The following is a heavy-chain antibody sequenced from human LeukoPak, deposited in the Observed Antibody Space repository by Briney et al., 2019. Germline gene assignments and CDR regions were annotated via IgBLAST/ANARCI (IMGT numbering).Heavy chain of an antibody. D-gene: IGHD3-9*01. CDR3: AKALYYDILTGYYLFDY. V-gene: IGHV3-23*01. CDR1: GFTFSSYA. Sequence: GGSLRLSCAASGFTFSSYAMSWVRQAPGKGLEWVSAISGSGGSTYYADSVKGRFTISRDNSKNTLYLQMNSLRAEDTAVYYCAKALYYDILTGYYLFDYWDQGTLVTVSS. CDR2: ISGSGGST. J-gene: IGHJ4*02.